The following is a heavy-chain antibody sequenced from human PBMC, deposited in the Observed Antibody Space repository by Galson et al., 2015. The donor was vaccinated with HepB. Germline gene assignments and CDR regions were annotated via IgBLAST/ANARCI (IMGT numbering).Heavy chain of an antibody. CDR2: IYSGGST. J-gene: IGHJ3*02. Sequence: SLRLSCAASGFTVSSNYMSWVRQAPGKGLEWVSVIYSGGSTYYADSVKGRFTISRNNSKNTLYLQMNSLRAEDTAVYYCARDVEQLVRTFAFDIWGQGTMVTVSS. CDR3: ARDVEQLVRTFAFDI. V-gene: IGHV3-66*02. D-gene: IGHD6-6*01. CDR1: GFTVSSNY.